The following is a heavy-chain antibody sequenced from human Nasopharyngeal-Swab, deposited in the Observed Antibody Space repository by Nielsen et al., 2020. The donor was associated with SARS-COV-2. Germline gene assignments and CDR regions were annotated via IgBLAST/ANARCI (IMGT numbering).Heavy chain of an antibody. Sequence: GESLKISCAASGFTFSDYCMSWIRQAPGKGLEWVSHISTTGSSKYYADSLKGRFTISRDNDKNSLYLQTNSLRADDTAVYYCASGGYDFWSGYPSDYWGLGILVTVSS. CDR3: ASGGYDFWSGYPSDY. J-gene: IGHJ4*02. CDR1: GFTFSDYC. CDR2: ISTTGSSK. D-gene: IGHD3-3*01. V-gene: IGHV3-11*04.